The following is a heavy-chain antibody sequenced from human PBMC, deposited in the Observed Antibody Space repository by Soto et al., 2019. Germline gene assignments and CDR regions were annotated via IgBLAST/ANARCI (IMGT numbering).Heavy chain of an antibody. D-gene: IGHD6-13*01. CDR3: ARDLGSSWYPEYFQH. Sequence: GGSLRLSCAASGLTFRSYWMHWVRQAPGKGLVWVSRINTDGSVAMYVDSVKGRFTISRDNAKNTLYLHMNSLRAEDTAVYYCARDLGSSWYPEYFQHWGKGTLVTVSS. CDR2: INTDGSVA. V-gene: IGHV3-74*03. J-gene: IGHJ1*01. CDR1: GLTFRSYW.